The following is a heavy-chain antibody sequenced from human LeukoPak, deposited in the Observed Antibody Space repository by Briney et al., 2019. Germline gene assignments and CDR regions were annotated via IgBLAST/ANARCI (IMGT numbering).Heavy chain of an antibody. CDR3: AKDRSCSGSSCNVGS. CDR2: ISGSGGST. V-gene: IGHV3-23*01. Sequence: GGSLRLSCAASGFTFSSYAMSWVRQAPGKGLEWVSGISGSGGSTYYADSVKGRFTISRDNSKNTLYLQMTSLRAEDTAVYYCAKDRSCSGSSCNVGSWGQGTMVTVSS. J-gene: IGHJ3*01. D-gene: IGHD2-2*01. CDR1: GFTFSSYA.